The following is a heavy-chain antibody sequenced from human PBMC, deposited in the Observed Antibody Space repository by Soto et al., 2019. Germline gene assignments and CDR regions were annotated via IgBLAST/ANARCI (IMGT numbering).Heavy chain of an antibody. Sequence: EVQLVESGGGLVQPGGSLRLSCATSGFTFTNYNMNWVRQAPGKGLEWVSSISSSSSYIYYADSVKGRFTISRDNAKNSLYLQMNSLRADDTAVYFCARGRYGTGWIGDFDYWGQGTLVTVSS. CDR2: ISSSSSYI. V-gene: IGHV3-21*01. CDR1: GFTFTNYN. D-gene: IGHD6-19*01. CDR3: ARGRYGTGWIGDFDY. J-gene: IGHJ4*02.